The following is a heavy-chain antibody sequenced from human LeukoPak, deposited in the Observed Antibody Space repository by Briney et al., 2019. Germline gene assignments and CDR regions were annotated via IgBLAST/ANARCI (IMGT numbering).Heavy chain of an antibody. CDR3: ASMVRGVHFDP. D-gene: IGHD3-10*01. Sequence: PSETLSLTCAVYGGSFSGYYWSWIRQPPGKGLEWIGEINHSGTTTCNPSLKSRVTISVDTSKNQFSLKLSSVTAADTAVYYCASMVRGVHFDPWGQGTLVTVSS. CDR2: INHSGTT. V-gene: IGHV4-34*01. J-gene: IGHJ5*02. CDR1: GGSFSGYY.